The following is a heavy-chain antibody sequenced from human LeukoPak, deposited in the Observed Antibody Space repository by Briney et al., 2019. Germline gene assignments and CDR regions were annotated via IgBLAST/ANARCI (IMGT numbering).Heavy chain of an antibody. CDR3: ARQYSRYSSSWYGSWNWFDP. CDR1: GGSISSYY. J-gene: IGHJ5*02. CDR2: IYYSGST. Sequence: PSETLSLTCTVSGGSISSYYWSWIRQPPGKGLEWIGYIYYSGSTNYNPSLKSRVTISVDTSKNQFSLKLSSVTAADTAVYYCARQYSRYSSSWYGSWNWFDPWGQGTLVTVSS. V-gene: IGHV4-59*08. D-gene: IGHD6-13*01.